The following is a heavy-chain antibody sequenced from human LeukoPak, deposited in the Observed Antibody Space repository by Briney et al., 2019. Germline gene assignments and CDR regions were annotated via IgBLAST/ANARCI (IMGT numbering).Heavy chain of an antibody. CDR2: ISGSGGNT. D-gene: IGHD3-22*01. J-gene: IGHJ4*02. CDR1: GFTFSTYT. Sequence: GGSLRLSCAASGFTFSTYTMSWVRQAPGKGLEWVSAISGSGGNTYYADSVKGRFTISRDNSKNTLYLQMDSLRADDTAVYYCAKDRGTYYYDSSGYYPTNFDYWGQGTLVTVSS. V-gene: IGHV3-23*01. CDR3: AKDRGTYYYDSSGYYPTNFDY.